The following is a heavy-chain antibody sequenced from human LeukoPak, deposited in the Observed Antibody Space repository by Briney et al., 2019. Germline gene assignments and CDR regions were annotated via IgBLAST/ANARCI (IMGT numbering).Heavy chain of an antibody. D-gene: IGHD6-13*01. J-gene: IGHJ4*02. V-gene: IGHV1-18*01. CDR2: ISAYNGNT. CDR3: ARDSPIAAAWGTLGY. Sequence: ASVKVSCKASGYTFTSYGISWVRQAPGQGLEWMGWISAYNGNTNYAQKLQGRVTMTTDTSTSTAYMELRSLRSDDTAVYYCARDSPIAAAWGTLGYWGQGTLVTVSS. CDR1: GYTFTSYG.